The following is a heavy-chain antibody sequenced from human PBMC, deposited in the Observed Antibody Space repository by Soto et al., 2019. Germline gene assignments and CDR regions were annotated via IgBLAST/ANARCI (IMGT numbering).Heavy chain of an antibody. D-gene: IGHD6-19*01. CDR2: LNSDGTSA. J-gene: IGHJ4*02. Sequence: EVQLVESGGGLVQRGGSPRLSCAGSGFTFSSNWMHWVRQDPGKGLVWVSRLNSDGTSANYADSVKGRFTISRDNAKNTLFLQMNSLTAEDTALYYCARGPSGWYGFDYWGQGTLVTVSS. CDR3: ARGPSGWYGFDY. V-gene: IGHV3-74*01. CDR1: GFTFSSNW.